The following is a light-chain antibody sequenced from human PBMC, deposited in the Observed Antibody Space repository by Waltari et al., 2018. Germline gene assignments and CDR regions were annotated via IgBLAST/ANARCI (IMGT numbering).Light chain of an antibody. Sequence: QSALPQPRSVSGSPGQSVTISCTGTSSDAGGYHYVSWYQQHPGKAPKLIIYDVTKRPSGVPDRFSGSKSGNTASLTISGLQAEDEADYYCCSYGGSYSFVVFGGGTKLTVL. CDR1: SSDAGGYHY. J-gene: IGLJ2*01. CDR3: CSYGGSYSFVV. V-gene: IGLV2-11*01. CDR2: DVT.